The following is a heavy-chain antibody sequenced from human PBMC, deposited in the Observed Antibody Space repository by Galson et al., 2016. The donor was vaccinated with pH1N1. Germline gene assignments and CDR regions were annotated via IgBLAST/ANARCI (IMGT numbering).Heavy chain of an antibody. CDR1: GFDFSSWG. CDR3: VRRYNTGCYSGLGY. CDR2: IWFDGTNE. V-gene: IGHV3-33*01. J-gene: IGHJ4*02. D-gene: IGHD2-21*02. Sequence: SLRLSCAASGFDFSSWGMHWVRQSPGRGLEWVAVIWFDGTNEDYADAVKGRFTISRDNANNRLFLQMKKLRGEDTAVYYFVRRYNTGCYSGLGYWGQGTLVSVSS.